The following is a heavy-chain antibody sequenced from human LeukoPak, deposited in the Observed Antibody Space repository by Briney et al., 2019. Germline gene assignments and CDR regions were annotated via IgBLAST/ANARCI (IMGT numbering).Heavy chain of an antibody. CDR3: ARRSTETRYAFDP. V-gene: IGHV5-51*01. CDR2: IYPDDSDT. J-gene: IGHJ5*02. CDR1: GYSFTTYW. D-gene: IGHD2-2*01. Sequence: GESLKISCKGSGYSFTTYWIGWVRQMPGKGLEWMGIIYPDDSDTRYSPSFQGQVTISADKSISTAYLQWSSLKASDTAMYYCARRSTETRYAFDPWGQGTLATVSS.